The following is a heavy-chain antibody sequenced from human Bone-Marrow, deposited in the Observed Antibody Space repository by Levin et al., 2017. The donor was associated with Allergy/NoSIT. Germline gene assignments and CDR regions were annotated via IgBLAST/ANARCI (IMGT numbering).Heavy chain of an antibody. CDR2: INSDGSST. Sequence: GESLKISCAASGFTFSSYWMHWVRQAPGKGLVWVSRINSDGSSTSYADSVKGRFTISRDNAKNTLYLQMNSLRAEDTAVYYCARGGLSVVVAATLHYWGQGTLVTVSS. V-gene: IGHV3-74*01. CDR1: GFTFSSYW. D-gene: IGHD2-15*01. CDR3: ARGGLSVVVAATLHY. J-gene: IGHJ4*02.